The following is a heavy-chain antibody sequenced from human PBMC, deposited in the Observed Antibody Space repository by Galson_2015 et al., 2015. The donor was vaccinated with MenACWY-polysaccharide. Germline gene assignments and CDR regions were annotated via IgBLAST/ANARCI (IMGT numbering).Heavy chain of an antibody. CDR1: GGSFSDYY. Sequence: ETLSLTCAVNGGSFSDYYWTWIRQAPGMRPEWIGEVNHSGNTNYTPSLKSRVTISVDTSKNQFSLKLTSVTVADTAVYYCARGDFWSGSPWDFWGQGILVTVSS. J-gene: IGHJ4*02. D-gene: IGHD3-3*01. CDR3: ARGDFWSGSPWDF. CDR2: VNHSGNT. V-gene: IGHV4-34*01.